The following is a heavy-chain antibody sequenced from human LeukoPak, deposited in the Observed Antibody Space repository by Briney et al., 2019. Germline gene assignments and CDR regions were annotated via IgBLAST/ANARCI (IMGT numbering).Heavy chain of an antibody. J-gene: IGHJ4*02. D-gene: IGHD1-7*01. CDR1: GYTFTGHY. Sequence: GASVKVSCKASGYTFTGHYMHWMRQAPGQGLEWMGRIKPNTGDTNYAQNFQGRVTMTRDTSISTAYMELTSLISDDTAVYYRARGPQGGTTDFWGQGTLVTVSS. CDR3: ARGPQGGTTDF. CDR2: IKPNTGDT. V-gene: IGHV1-2*06.